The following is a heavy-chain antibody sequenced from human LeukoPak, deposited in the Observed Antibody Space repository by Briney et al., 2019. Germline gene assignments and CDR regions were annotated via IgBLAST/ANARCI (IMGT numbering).Heavy chain of an antibody. Sequence: SVKVSCKASGGTFSSYAISWVRQAPGQGLEWMGGIIPIFGTANYAQKFQGRVTITADKSTSTAYMELSSLRSEDTAVYYCARESRSSGYSDYWGQGTLVTVSS. CDR1: GGTFSSYA. J-gene: IGHJ4*02. D-gene: IGHD3-22*01. CDR2: IIPIFGTA. CDR3: ARESRSSGYSDY. V-gene: IGHV1-69*06.